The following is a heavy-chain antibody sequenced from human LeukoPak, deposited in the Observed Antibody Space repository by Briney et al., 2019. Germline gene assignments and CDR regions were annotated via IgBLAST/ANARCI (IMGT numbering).Heavy chain of an antibody. CDR2: IIPVRRQT. CDR1: GGSFSSYT. D-gene: IGHD3-10*01. J-gene: IGHJ4*02. CDR3: ARDSPGGCPLD. Sequence: ASVKVSCRASGGSFSSYTVTWVRQAPGEGLQWMGRIIPVRRQTKYAQKFEARVTVSVDKSMTTVYLELGSLTHDDTAIYYCARDSPGGCPLDWGQGTLVTVSS. V-gene: IGHV1-69*08.